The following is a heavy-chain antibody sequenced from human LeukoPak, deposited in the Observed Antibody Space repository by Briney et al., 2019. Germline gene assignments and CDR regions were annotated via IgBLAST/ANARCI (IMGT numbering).Heavy chain of an antibody. Sequence: GASVKVSCKASGYTFTSYYMHWVRQAPGQGLEWMGIINPSGGSTSYAQKFQGRVTMTRDMSTSTVYMELSSLRSEDTAVYYCARDHRIAAAGYYYYYMDVWGKGTTVTVSS. D-gene: IGHD6-13*01. V-gene: IGHV1-46*01. CDR1: GYTFTSYY. CDR2: INPSGGST. J-gene: IGHJ6*03. CDR3: ARDHRIAAAGYYYYYMDV.